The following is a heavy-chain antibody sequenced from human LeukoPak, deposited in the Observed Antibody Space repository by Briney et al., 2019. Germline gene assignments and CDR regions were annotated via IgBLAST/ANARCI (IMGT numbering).Heavy chain of an antibody. CDR2: IYSGGST. V-gene: IGHV3-53*01. CDR1: GFSVSNNY. D-gene: IGHD3-16*01. Sequence: GGSLRLSCAASGFSVSNNYMSWVRQAPGKGLDWVSIIYSGGSTYYADSVKGRFTISRDNSKNTLYLQMTSLRAEDTAVYYCARDLNVLGVWRYDVWGQGTTVTVSS. J-gene: IGHJ6*02. CDR3: ARDLNVLGVWRYDV.